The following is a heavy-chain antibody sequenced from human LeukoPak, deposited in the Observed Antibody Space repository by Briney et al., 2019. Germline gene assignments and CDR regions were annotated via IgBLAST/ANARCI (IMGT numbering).Heavy chain of an antibody. CDR1: GGSISNYY. CDR3: ARTFQDDGSGYYYYYGMDV. CDR2: IYYRGSI. J-gene: IGHJ6*02. V-gene: IGHV4-59*01. D-gene: IGHD3-22*01. Sequence: ASENLSLTCTVSGGSISNYYWSWIRQPPGRGLEWIGYIYYRGSINYNPSLRSRVTLSVDTSKNQFSLKLSSVTAADTAVYYCARTFQDDGSGYYYYYGMDVWGHGTTVTVSS.